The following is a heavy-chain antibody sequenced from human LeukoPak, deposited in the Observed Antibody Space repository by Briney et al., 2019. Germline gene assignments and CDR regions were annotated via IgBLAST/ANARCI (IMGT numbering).Heavy chain of an antibody. D-gene: IGHD1-1*01. V-gene: IGHV4-38-2*02. CDR1: GYSISSGYY. Sequence: PSETLSLTCTVSGYSISSGYYWGWIRQPPGKGLEWIGSIYYGGSTYYNPSLKSRVTISVDTSKNQFSLKLSSVTAADTAVYYCARHRNGAYHDLDYWGQGTLVTVSS. CDR2: IYYGGST. J-gene: IGHJ4*02. CDR3: ARHRNGAYHDLDY.